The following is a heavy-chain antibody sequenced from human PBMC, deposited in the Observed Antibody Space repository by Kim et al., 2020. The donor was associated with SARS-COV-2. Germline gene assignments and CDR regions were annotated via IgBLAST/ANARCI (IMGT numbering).Heavy chain of an antibody. D-gene: IGHD2-21*02. J-gene: IGHJ4*02. Sequence: SETLSLTCTVSGGSISSSSYYWGWIRQPPGKGLEWIGSIYYSGSTYYNPSLKSRVTISVDTSKNQFSLKLSSVTAADTAVYYCARLNGGGNSGDYWGQGTLVTVSS. CDR2: IYYSGST. CDR3: ARLNGGGNSGDY. CDR1: GGSISSSSYY. V-gene: IGHV4-39*01.